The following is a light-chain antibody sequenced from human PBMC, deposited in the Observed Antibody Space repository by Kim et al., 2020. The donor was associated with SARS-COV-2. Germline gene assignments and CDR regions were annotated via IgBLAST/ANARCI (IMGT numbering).Light chain of an antibody. CDR1: NMGSQS. CDR3: QAWDSSGV. V-gene: IGLV3-21*04. CDR2: CDS. Sequence: SYELTQPPSVSVSPGKTARITCSGDNMGSQSACWYQQKPGQAPVLVILCDSDRPSGIPERISGSKSGSTATLMISGVQAGDEADYYCQAWDSSGVFGG. J-gene: IGLJ3*02.